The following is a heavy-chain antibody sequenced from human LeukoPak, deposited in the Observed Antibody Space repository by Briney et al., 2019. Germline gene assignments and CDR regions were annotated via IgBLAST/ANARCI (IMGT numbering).Heavy chain of an antibody. CDR2: IYYSGST. D-gene: IGHD3-22*01. Sequence: SETLSLTCTVSGGSISSGGYYWSWIRQHPGKGLEWIGYIYYSGSTYCNPSLKSRVTISVDTSKNQFSLKLSSVTAADTAVYCCARSATYYYDSSGSQDIWGQGTMVTVSS. J-gene: IGHJ3*02. CDR1: GGSISSGGYY. CDR3: ARSATYYYDSSGSQDI. V-gene: IGHV4-31*03.